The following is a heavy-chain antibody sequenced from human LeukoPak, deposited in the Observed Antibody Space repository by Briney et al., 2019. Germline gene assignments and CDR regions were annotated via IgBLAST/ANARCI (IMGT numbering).Heavy chain of an antibody. J-gene: IGHJ3*02. Sequence: SETLSLTCTVSGGSVSSGSYYWSWIRQPPGKGLEWIGYIYYSGSTYYNPSLKSRVTISVDTSKNQFSLKLSSVTAADTAVYYCARAPKPLGYCSGGSCHHYAFDIWGQGTMVTVSS. CDR1: GGSVSSGSYY. V-gene: IGHV4-61*01. D-gene: IGHD2-15*01. CDR3: ARAPKPLGYCSGGSCHHYAFDI. CDR2: IYYSGST.